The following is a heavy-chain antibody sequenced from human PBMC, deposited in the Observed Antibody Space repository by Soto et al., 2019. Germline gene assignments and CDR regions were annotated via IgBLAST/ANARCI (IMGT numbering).Heavy chain of an antibody. CDR3: AREGDYDAFDI. J-gene: IGHJ3*02. Sequence: PGGSLRLSCAASEFAFSTHAMHWVRQAPGEGLEWVAVISYDGSNKYYADSVKGRFTISRDNSKNTLYLQMNSLRAEDTAVYYCAREGDYDAFDIWGQGTMVTVSS. CDR1: EFAFSTHA. D-gene: IGHD4-17*01. V-gene: IGHV3-30-3*01. CDR2: ISYDGSNK.